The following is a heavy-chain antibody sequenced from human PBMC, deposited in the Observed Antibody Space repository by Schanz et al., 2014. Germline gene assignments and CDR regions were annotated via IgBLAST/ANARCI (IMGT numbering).Heavy chain of an antibody. V-gene: IGHV1-69*04. D-gene: IGHD3-3*01. Sequence: QVQLVQSGSEVKKPGASVKVSCKASGYTFTTYVISWVRQAPGQGLEWMGRIIPNLGSAKYAQKFQGRVTITADKSTSTVYMELSSLRSEDTAIYYCARDRGHFEQLALEWYYGMDVWGQGTTVTVSS. J-gene: IGHJ6*02. CDR1: GYTFTTYV. CDR3: ARDRGHFEQLALEWYYGMDV. CDR2: IIPNLGSA.